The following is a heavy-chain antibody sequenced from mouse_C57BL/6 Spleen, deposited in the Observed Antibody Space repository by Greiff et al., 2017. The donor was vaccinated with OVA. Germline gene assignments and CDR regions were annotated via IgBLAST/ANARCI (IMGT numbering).Heavy chain of an antibody. CDR2: IHPNSGST. J-gene: IGHJ1*03. CDR1: GYTFTSYW. D-gene: IGHD1-1*01. Sequence: QVHVKQPGAELVKPGASVKLSCKASGYTFTSYWMHWVKQRPGQGLEWIGMIHPNSGSTNYNEKFKSKATLTVDKSSSTAYMQLSSLTSEDSAVYYCARRGNYGSSYGGWYFDVWGTGTTVTVSS. CDR3: ARRGNYGSSYGGWYFDV. V-gene: IGHV1-64*01.